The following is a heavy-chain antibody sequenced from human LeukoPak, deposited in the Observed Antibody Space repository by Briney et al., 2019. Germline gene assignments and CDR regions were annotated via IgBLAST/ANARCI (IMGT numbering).Heavy chain of an antibody. CDR2: IYSGGST. CDR3: ASLNYDSTGYHGPVDY. CDR1: EFSVGSNY. Sequence: PGGSLRLSCAASEFSVGSNYMTWVRQAPGKGLEWVSLIYSGGSTYYADSVKGRFTTSRDNFKNTLYLQMNRLRDEDTAVYYCASLNYDSTGYHGPVDYWGQGTLVTVSS. V-gene: IGHV3-66*01. D-gene: IGHD3-22*01. J-gene: IGHJ4*02.